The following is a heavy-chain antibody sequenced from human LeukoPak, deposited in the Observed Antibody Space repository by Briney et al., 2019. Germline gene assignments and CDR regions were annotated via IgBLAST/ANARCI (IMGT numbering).Heavy chain of an antibody. CDR1: GGTFSSYA. Sequence: SMKVSCKASGGTFSSYAISWVRQAPGQGLEWMGGIIPIFGTANYAQKFQGRVTITTDESTSTAYMELSSLRSEDTAVYYCVRVSEYSNSPFGDYYYYMDVWGKGTTVTVSS. J-gene: IGHJ6*03. CDR2: IIPIFGTA. V-gene: IGHV1-69*05. CDR3: VRVSEYSNSPFGDYYYYMDV. D-gene: IGHD6-6*01.